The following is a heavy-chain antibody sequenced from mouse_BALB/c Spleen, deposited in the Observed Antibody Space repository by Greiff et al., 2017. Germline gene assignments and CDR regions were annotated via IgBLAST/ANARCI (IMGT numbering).Heavy chain of an antibody. Sequence: EVKLMESGPGLVKPSQSLSLTCSVTGYSITSGYYWNWIRQFPGNKLEWMGYISYDGSNNYNPSLKNRISITRDTSKNRFFLKLNSVTTEDTATYYCARDLIYYDYVAYWGQGTLVTVSA. CDR2: ISYDGSN. J-gene: IGHJ3*01. D-gene: IGHD2-4*01. CDR3: ARDLIYYDYVAY. CDR1: GYSITSGYY. V-gene: IGHV3-6*02.